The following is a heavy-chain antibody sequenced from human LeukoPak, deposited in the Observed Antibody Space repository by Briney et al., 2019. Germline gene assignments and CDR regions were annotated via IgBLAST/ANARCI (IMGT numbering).Heavy chain of an antibody. CDR3: AKGGFGRPFDY. V-gene: IGHV3-23*01. CDR1: GFTFSNYA. CDR2: ISGSGGST. Sequence: GGSLRLSCAASGFTFSNYAMSWVRQAPGKGLEWVSVISGSGGSTYYVDSVQGRFTISRDNSKNTLFLQMDSLRAEDTAVYYCAKGGFGRPFDYWGQGTLVTVSS. D-gene: IGHD3-10*01. J-gene: IGHJ4*02.